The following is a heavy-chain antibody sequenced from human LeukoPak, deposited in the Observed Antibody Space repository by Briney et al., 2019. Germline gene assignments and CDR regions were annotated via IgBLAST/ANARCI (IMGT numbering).Heavy chain of an antibody. J-gene: IGHJ4*02. D-gene: IGHD3-22*01. V-gene: IGHV3-9*01. CDR1: GFTFDDYA. Sequence: GGSLRLSCAASGFTFDDYAMHWVRQAPGKGLEWVSGISWNSGSIGYADSVKGRFTISRDNAKNSLYLQMNSLRAEDTALYYCAKDHYYDSSSSLDYWGQGTLVTVSS. CDR2: ISWNSGSI. CDR3: AKDHYYDSSSSLDY.